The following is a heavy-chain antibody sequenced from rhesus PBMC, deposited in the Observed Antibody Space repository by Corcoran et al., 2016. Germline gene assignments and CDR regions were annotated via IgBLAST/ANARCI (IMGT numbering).Heavy chain of an antibody. Sequence: EVQLVESGGGLAKPGGSLRLSCAASGFTFSSYWMNWVRQTPGKGLEWVAVISYDGSKKYYADSWKDRFTISRDNSKNMLYLQMNNLELEDTAVYYCAREGGAIHLFDYWGQGVLVTVSS. CDR2: ISYDGSKK. D-gene: IGHD4-23*01. V-gene: IGHV3-54*01. J-gene: IGHJ4*01. CDR3: AREGGAIHLFDY. CDR1: GFTFSSYW.